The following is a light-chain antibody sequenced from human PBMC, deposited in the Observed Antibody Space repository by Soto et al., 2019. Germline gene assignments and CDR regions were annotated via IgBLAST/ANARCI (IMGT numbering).Light chain of an antibody. Sequence: DIQMTQSPSTLSASVGDRVTITCRASQSISVWLAWYQQKAGKAPNLLIYKASRLESGVPSRFSGTGSGTEFTLTIRSLQPDDFATYYCQHYNSYSEAFGQGTKVDIK. CDR3: QHYNSYSEA. CDR2: KAS. J-gene: IGKJ1*01. CDR1: QSISVW. V-gene: IGKV1-5*03.